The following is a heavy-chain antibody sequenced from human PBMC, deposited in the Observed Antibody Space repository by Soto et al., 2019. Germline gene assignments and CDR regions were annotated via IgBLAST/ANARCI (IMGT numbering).Heavy chain of an antibody. V-gene: IGHV1-18*04. CDR1: GYTFSTYG. CDR3: ARSYSYGSYWYFDD. CDR2: ITVSNGNT. Sequence: QGQLVQSGAEVKKPGASVKVSCKASGYTFSTYGVSWVRQAPGQGLEWMGWITVSNGNTNYIDNLQGRVPMTTDTSTTTAYMELWRLRSDDTAVYYCARSYSYGSYWYFDDWGQGTLVIVSS. D-gene: IGHD5-18*01. J-gene: IGHJ4*02.